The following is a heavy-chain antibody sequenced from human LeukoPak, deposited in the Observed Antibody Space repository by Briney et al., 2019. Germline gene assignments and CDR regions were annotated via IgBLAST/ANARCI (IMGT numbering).Heavy chain of an antibody. CDR3: ARTTIAVAGYYYYGMDV. Sequence: SETLSLTCTVSGGSISSSSYYWGWIRQPPGKGLEWVGSIYYSGSTYYNPSLKSRDTISVDTSKNQFSLKLSSVTAADTAVYYCARTTIAVAGYYYYGMDVWGQGTTVTVSS. J-gene: IGHJ6*02. CDR2: IYYSGST. D-gene: IGHD6-19*01. V-gene: IGHV4-39*01. CDR1: GGSISSSSYY.